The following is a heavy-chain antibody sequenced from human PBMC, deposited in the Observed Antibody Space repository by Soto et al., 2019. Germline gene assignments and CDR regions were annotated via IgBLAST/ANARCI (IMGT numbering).Heavy chain of an antibody. Sequence: EVQMVETGGGLSQPGGSLRLSCAVSGLIVSSKYMTWVRQAPGKGLEWVSVIYTGGSTHYADSARGRFTISRDSSKSTLYLQMNSLRAEDAAVYYCTTYTGYGMDVWGQGTTVTVSS. CDR2: IYTGGST. CDR3: TTYTGYGMDV. J-gene: IGHJ6*02. V-gene: IGHV3-53*02. D-gene: IGHD3-16*01. CDR1: GLIVSSKY.